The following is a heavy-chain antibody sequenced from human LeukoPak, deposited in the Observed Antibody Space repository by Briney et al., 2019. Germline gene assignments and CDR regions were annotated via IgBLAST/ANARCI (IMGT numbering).Heavy chain of an antibody. V-gene: IGHV3-48*04. CDR3: ARDDYDYVWGSYRLQNGLDY. Sequence: GGSLRLSCAASGFTFSSYSMNWVRQAPGKGLEWVSYISSSSSTIYYADSVKGRFTISRDNAKNSLYLQMNSLRAEDTAVYYCARDDYDYVWGSYRLQNGLDYWGQGTLVTVSS. D-gene: IGHD3-16*02. CDR1: GFTFSSYS. J-gene: IGHJ4*02. CDR2: ISSSSSTI.